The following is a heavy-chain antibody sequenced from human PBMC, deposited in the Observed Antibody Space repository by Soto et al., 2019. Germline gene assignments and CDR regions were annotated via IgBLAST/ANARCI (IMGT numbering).Heavy chain of an antibody. J-gene: IGHJ3*02. Sequence: QVQLVQSGAEVKKPGSSVKVSCKASGGTFSSYAISWVRQAPGQGLEWMGGIIPIFGTAYDATKFQRRVTITADASTSTAYMELSSLRSEDTAVYYCARDRHCGGDCYFHDAFDIWGQGTMVTVSS. V-gene: IGHV1-69*01. CDR1: GGTFSSYA. CDR3: ARDRHCGGDCYFHDAFDI. D-gene: IGHD2-21*02. CDR2: IIPIFGTA.